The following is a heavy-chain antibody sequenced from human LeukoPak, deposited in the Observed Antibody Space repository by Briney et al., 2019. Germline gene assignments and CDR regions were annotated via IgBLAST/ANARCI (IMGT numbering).Heavy chain of an antibody. J-gene: IGHJ4*02. CDR1: GDSVSSNSAA. D-gene: IGHD2-2*01. CDR3: ARDLIGYCGSTSCHPSFDY. V-gene: IGHV6-1*01. Sequence: SQTLSLTCAISGDSVSSNSAAWNWIRQSPSRGLEWLGRTYYRSKWYNDYAVSVKSRITINPDTSKNQFSLQLNSVTPEDTAVYYCARDLIGYCGSTSCHPSFDYWGQGTLVTVSS. CDR2: TYYRSKWYN.